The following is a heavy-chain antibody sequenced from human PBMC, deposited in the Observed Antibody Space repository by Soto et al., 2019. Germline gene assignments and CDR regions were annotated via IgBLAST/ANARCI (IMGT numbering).Heavy chain of an antibody. CDR1: GGSISSGGYY. Sequence: SETLSLTCTVSGGSISSGGYYWSWIRQHPGKGLEWIGYIYYSGSTYYNPSLKSRVTISVDTSKNQFSLKLSSVTAADTAVYYCARGSVGGYYGSGKDYYYYYMDVWGKGTTVTVSS. V-gene: IGHV4-31*03. CDR2: IYYSGST. J-gene: IGHJ6*03. CDR3: ARGSVGGYYGSGKDYYYYYMDV. D-gene: IGHD3-10*01.